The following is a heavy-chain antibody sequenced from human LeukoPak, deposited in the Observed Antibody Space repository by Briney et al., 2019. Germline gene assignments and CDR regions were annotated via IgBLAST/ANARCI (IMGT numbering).Heavy chain of an antibody. D-gene: IGHD3-10*01. CDR2: IYYSGST. CDR3: ARDQDTNYYGLNNWFDP. V-gene: IGHV4-59*01. CDR1: GGSISSYY. J-gene: IGHJ5*02. Sequence: SETLSLTCTVSGGSISSYYWSWIRQPPGKGLEWIGYIYYSGSTNYNPSLKSRVTISVDTSKNQFSLKLSSVTAADTAVYYCARDQDTNYYGLNNWFDPWGQGTLVTVSS.